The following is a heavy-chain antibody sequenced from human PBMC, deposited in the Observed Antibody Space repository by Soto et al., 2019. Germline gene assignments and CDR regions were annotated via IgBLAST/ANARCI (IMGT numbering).Heavy chain of an antibody. V-gene: IGHV3-15*07. J-gene: IGHJ4*02. CDR1: GVTLSNVW. CDR3: SHGYYQYFES. Sequence: SLRLSCALSGVTLSNVWMNWVRQAPGKGPEWVGRIRSKTDGGTADYAGPVKGRFTISRDDSENTLYLQMDSLKTEDTAVYYCSHGYYQYFESWGQGTLVTV. D-gene: IGHD5-18*01. CDR2: IRSKTDGGTA.